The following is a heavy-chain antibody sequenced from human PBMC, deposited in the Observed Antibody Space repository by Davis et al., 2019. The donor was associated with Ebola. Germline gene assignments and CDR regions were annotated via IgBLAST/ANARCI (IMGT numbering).Heavy chain of an antibody. CDR3: ARDRIGYCSGGSCYRRYYYGMDV. D-gene: IGHD2-15*01. CDR2: MNPNSGNT. Sequence: ASVKVSCKASGYTFTSYDINWVRQAAGQGLEWMGWMNPNSGNTGYAQKFQGRVTMTRNTSISTAYMELSSLRSEDTAVYYCARDRIGYCSGGSCYRRYYYGMDVWGQGTTVTVSS. CDR1: GYTFTSYD. J-gene: IGHJ6*02. V-gene: IGHV1-8*01.